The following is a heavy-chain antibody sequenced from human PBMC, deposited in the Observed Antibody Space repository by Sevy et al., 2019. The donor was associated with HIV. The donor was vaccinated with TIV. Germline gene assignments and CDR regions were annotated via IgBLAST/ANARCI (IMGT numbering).Heavy chain of an antibody. V-gene: IGHV3-13*01. J-gene: IGHJ4*02. CDR2: IGTAGDT. CDR1: GFTFSSYD. Sequence: GGSLRLSCAASGFTFSSYDMHWVRQATGKGLKWVSAIGTAGDTYYPGSVKGRFTISRENAKNSLYLQMNSLRAGDTAVYYCARGTYYYGSGIGAYYFDYWGQGTLVTVSS. D-gene: IGHD3-10*01. CDR3: ARGTYYYGSGIGAYYFDY.